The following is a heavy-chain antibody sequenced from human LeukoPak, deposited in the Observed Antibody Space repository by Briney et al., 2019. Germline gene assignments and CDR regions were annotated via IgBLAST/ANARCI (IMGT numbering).Heavy chain of an antibody. Sequence: SETLSLTCTVSGGSISSYYWSWIRHPPGKGLEWIGYIYYSGSTNYNPSLKSRVTISVDTSKNQFSLKLTSVTAADTAVYYFARDFGSWGQGTLVTVSS. CDR2: IYYSGST. V-gene: IGHV4-59*01. CDR1: GGSISSYY. CDR3: ARDFGS. D-gene: IGHD3-3*01. J-gene: IGHJ4*02.